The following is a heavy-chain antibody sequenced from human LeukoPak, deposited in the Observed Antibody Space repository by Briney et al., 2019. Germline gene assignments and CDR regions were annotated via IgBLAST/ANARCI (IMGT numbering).Heavy chain of an antibody. CDR2: INQDGGGR. V-gene: IGHV3-7*04. D-gene: IGHD6-19*01. Sequence: PGGSLRLSCAASGFTFRSYWMTWVRQAPGKGLEWVAKINQDGGGRYYVDSVKGRFTISRDNAKNSLYLQMNSLRAKDTAIYYCARDKGGAVAGRGNLGYWGQGTLVTVAP. CDR3: ARDKGGAVAGRGNLGY. J-gene: IGHJ4*02. CDR1: GFTFRSYW.